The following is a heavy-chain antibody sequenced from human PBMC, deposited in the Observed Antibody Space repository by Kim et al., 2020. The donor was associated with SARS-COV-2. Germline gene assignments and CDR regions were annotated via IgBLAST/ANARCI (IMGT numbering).Heavy chain of an antibody. J-gene: IGHJ6*03. CDR1: GGTFSTFA. V-gene: IGHV1-69*13. CDR2: IIPIFGTT. Sequence: SVKVSCKTSGGTFSTFAFSWVRKAPGQGLEWMGGIIPIFGTTNYAQKFQDRVTITAAASSTTAYLELSSLTSEDTAMYYCATTEVFLYASGTVWGKGTPVTVSS. CDR3: ATTEVFLYASGTV. D-gene: IGHD2-8*01.